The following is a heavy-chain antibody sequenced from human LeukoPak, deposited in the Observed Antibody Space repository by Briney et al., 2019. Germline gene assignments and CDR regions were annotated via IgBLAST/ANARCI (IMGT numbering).Heavy chain of an antibody. Sequence: SETLSLTCTVSGGSISGYYWSWIRQPPGKGLEWIGYILPSGSTNYNPSLKSRVTISEDTSVNQFSLKLSSVTAADTAVYYCARHYYDRSDSYSFDYWGQGTLVTVSS. CDR3: ARHYYDRSDSYSFDY. J-gene: IGHJ4*02. CDR2: ILPSGST. CDR1: GGSISGYY. D-gene: IGHD3-22*01. V-gene: IGHV4-59*08.